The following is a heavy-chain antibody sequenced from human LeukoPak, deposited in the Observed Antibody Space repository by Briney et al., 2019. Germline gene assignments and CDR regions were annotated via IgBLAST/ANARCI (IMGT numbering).Heavy chain of an antibody. CDR2: IYYSGST. CDR3: ARGPTVTNAFDI. V-gene: IGHV4-59*01. D-gene: IGHD4-17*01. Sequence: PSETLPLTCTVSGCSISSYFRSWIRQPPGKGLEWIGYIYYSGSTNYNPSLKSRVTISVDTSKNQFSLKLSSVTAAATAVYYCARGPTVTNAFDIWGQGTMVTVSS. J-gene: IGHJ3*02. CDR1: GCSISSYF.